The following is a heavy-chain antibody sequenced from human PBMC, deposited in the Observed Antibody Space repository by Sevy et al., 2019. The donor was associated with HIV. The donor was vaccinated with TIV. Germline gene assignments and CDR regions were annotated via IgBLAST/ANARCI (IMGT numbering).Heavy chain of an antibody. J-gene: IGHJ4*02. CDR1: GFTFDDYA. CDR3: AKDNIAVAGTGVFDY. Sequence: GGCLRLSCAASGFTFDDYAMRWVRQAPGKGLEWVSGISWNSGSIGYADSVKGRFTISRDNAKNSLYLQMNSLRAEDTALYYCAKDNIAVAGTGVFDYWGQGTLVTVSS. CDR2: ISWNSGSI. V-gene: IGHV3-9*01. D-gene: IGHD6-19*01.